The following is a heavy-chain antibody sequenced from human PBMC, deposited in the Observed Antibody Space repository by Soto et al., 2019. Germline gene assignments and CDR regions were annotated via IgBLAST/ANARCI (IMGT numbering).Heavy chain of an antibody. D-gene: IGHD1-7*01. CDR3: ARAGELPYCYYGMDV. CDR1: GYTFTTSG. Sequence: QVQLVQSGGEVKKPGASVKVSCKASGYTFTTSGVSWVRQAPGQGLEWMGWVSGYNGNTKYEEKLHDRINLXTDTSTSTAYLELRSLTTDDTAVYYCARAGELPYCYYGMDVWGQGTTVIVSS. V-gene: IGHV1-18*01. J-gene: IGHJ6*02. CDR2: VSGYNGNT.